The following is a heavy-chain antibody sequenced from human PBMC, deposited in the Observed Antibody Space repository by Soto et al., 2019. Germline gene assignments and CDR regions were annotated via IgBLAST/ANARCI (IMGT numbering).Heavy chain of an antibody. CDR1: GFTFNTYG. CDR3: ARIDCTGGSCRPYPYYDMDV. CDR2: IWYDGSNK. J-gene: IGHJ6*02. V-gene: IGHV3-33*01. Sequence: SLRLSCAASGFTFNTYGMHWVRQAPGKGLEWVAVIWYDGSNKYYADSVKGRFTISRDNSKNTMYLQMNSLRVEDTAVYFCARIDCTGGSCRPYPYYDMDVWGQGTTVTVSS. D-gene: IGHD2-15*01.